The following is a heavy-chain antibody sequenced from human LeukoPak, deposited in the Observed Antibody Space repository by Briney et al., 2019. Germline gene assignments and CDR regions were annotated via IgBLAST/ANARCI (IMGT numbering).Heavy chain of an antibody. J-gene: IGHJ3*02. CDR3: GKAGRSGWYPGWPFDI. D-gene: IGHD6-19*01. Sequence: GGSLRLSCAASGFTFLTYAMSWVRQAPGKGLQWVSVIRDSGASTYYTDSVRGRFTISRDNSQNTLYLQMNSLSADDRAVYYCGKAGRSGWYPGWPFDIWGQGTMVTVSS. CDR1: GFTFLTYA. V-gene: IGHV3-23*01. CDR2: IRDSGAST.